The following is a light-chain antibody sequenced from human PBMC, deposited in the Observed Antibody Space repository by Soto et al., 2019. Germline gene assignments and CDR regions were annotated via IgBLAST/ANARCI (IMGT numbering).Light chain of an antibody. CDR3: QQYSSSPYT. V-gene: IGKV3-20*01. J-gene: IGKJ2*01. CDR1: QSVSNSF. Sequence: EIVLTQSPGTLSLSPGERATLSCRASQSVSNSFLAWYQQKPGQAPRLVIYGASSRATGIPDRFSGSGSGTDFTLTISRLEPEDFAVYHCQQYSSSPYTFGQGTKLELK. CDR2: GAS.